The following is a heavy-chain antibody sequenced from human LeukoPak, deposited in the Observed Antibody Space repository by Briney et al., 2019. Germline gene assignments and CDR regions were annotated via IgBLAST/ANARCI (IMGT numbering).Heavy chain of an antibody. CDR2: IKQDGSEK. D-gene: IGHD6-19*01. CDR1: GFTFSSYW. J-gene: IGHJ3*02. CDR3: ARYCVAVAGPNDAFDI. Sequence: GGSLRLSCAASGFTFSSYWMSWVRQAPGKGLEWVANIKQDGSEKYYVDSVKGRFTISRDNAKNSLYLQMNSLRAEDTAVYYCARYCVAVAGPNDAFDIWGQGTMVTVSS. V-gene: IGHV3-7*03.